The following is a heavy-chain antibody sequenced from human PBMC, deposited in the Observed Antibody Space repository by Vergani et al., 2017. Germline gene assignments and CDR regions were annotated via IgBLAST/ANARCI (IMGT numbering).Heavy chain of an antibody. J-gene: IGHJ4*02. Sequence: EVQLVESGGGLVQPGGSLRLSCAASGFTFSSYSMNWVRQAPGKGLEWVSSISSSSSYIYYADTVKGRFTISRDNAKNSLYLQMNSLRAEDTAVYYCARDSVFGGPTGGQGTLVTVSS. CDR2: ISSSSSYI. V-gene: IGHV3-21*01. D-gene: IGHD2-15*01. CDR3: ARDSVFGGPT. CDR1: GFTFSSYS.